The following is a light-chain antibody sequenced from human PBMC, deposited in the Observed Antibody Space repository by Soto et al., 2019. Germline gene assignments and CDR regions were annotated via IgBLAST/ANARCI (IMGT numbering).Light chain of an antibody. CDR1: QAISDS. Sequence: IQLTQSPSSLSASVGDRVTITCRASQAISDSLVWYQQNPGQAPKLLIYAASTLQSGVPSRFSGSGSGTDFTLTISSLHPADFVTYYCQQFKSYPYTFGQGTKLEI. CDR3: QQFKSYPYT. J-gene: IGKJ2*01. CDR2: AAS. V-gene: IGKV1-9*01.